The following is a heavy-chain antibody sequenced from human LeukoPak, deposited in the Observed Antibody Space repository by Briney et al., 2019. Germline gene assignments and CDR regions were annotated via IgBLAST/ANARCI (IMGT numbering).Heavy chain of an antibody. CDR2: IYYSGST. Sequence: SETLSLTCTVSGGSISSGGYYWSWIRQHPGKGLEWIGYIYYSGSTYYNPSLKSQVTISVDTSKNQFSLKLSSVTAADTAVYYCARGVGITMIPQLDYWGQGTLVTVSS. V-gene: IGHV4-31*01. CDR3: ARGVGITMIPQLDY. D-gene: IGHD3-22*01. J-gene: IGHJ4*02. CDR1: GGSISSGGYY.